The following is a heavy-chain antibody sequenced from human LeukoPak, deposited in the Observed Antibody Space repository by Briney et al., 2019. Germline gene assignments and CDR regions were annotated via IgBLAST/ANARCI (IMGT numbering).Heavy chain of an antibody. CDR3: AKDRYYDSSGYLDY. D-gene: IGHD3-22*01. V-gene: IGHV3-9*01. J-gene: IGHJ4*02. Sequence: GRSLRLSCAASGFTFDDYAMHWVRQAPGKGLEWVSGISWNSGSIGCADSVKGRFTISRDNAKNSLYLQMNSLRAEDTALYYCAKDRYYDSSGYLDYWGQGTLVTVSS. CDR1: GFTFDDYA. CDR2: ISWNSGSI.